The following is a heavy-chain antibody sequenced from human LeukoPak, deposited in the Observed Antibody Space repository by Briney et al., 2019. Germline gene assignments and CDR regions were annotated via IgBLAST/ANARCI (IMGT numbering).Heavy chain of an antibody. Sequence: SPSETLSLTCTVSGGSFTSNNYYWGWIRQPPGKGLEWIGSIYYSGSTYYNPSLKSRVTISLDTSKNQFSLKLTSVTAADTAVYYCAFNPMTTVTSYYFDYWGQGTLVTVSS. CDR3: AFNPMTTVTSYYFDY. CDR2: IYYSGST. J-gene: IGHJ4*02. CDR1: GGSFTSNNYY. V-gene: IGHV4-39*01. D-gene: IGHD4-17*01.